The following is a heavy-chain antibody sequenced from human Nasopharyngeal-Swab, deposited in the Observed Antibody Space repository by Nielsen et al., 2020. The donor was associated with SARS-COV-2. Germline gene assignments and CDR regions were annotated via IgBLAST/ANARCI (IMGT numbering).Heavy chain of an antibody. D-gene: IGHD6-6*01. V-gene: IGHV1-58*01. CDR2: IVVGSTKT. CDR1: GFTFTSSA. Sequence: SVKVSCKASGFTFTSSAVQWVRQARGQRLEWIGRIVVGSTKTNYAQKFQERVTITRDMSTSTAYMELSRLRSEDTALYYCAAFISNRPGVWGQGTTVTVSS. J-gene: IGHJ6*02. CDR3: AAFISNRPGV.